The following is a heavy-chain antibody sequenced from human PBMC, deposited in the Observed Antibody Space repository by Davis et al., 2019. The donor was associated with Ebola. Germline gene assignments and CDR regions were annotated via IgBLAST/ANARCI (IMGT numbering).Heavy chain of an antibody. D-gene: IGHD3-3*01. V-gene: IGHV3-48*01. CDR2: ISSSSSTI. CDR3: AKDISTYYDFWSGKDYYYYGMDV. CDR1: GFTFSSYS. Sequence: ESLKISCAASGFTFSSYSMNWVRQAPGKGLEWVSYISSSSSTIYYADSVKGRFTISRDNAKNSLYLQMNSLRAEDTALYYCAKDISTYYDFWSGKDYYYYGMDVWGQGTTVTVSS. J-gene: IGHJ6*02.